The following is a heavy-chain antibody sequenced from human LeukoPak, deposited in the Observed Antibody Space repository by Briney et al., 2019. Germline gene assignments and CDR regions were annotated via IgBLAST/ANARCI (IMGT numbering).Heavy chain of an antibody. J-gene: IGHJ3*02. D-gene: IGHD5-18*01. V-gene: IGHV3-30*04. Sequence: GRSLRLSCAASGFTFSSYAMHWVRQAPGKGLEWVAVISYDGSNKYYADSVKGRFTISRVNSKNTLYLQMNSLRAEDTAVYYCARDLVSGYSYGAREAFDIWGQGTMVTVSS. CDR3: ARDLVSGYSYGAREAFDI. CDR1: GFTFSSYA. CDR2: ISYDGSNK.